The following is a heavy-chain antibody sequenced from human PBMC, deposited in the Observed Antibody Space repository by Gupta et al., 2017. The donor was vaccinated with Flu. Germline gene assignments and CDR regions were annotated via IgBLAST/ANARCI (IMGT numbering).Heavy chain of an antibody. Sequence: QVQLQESGPGLVKPSETLSLTCTVSGGSISSYYWSWIRQPPGKGLEWIGYIYYSGSTNYNPSLKSRVTISVDTSKNQFSLKLSSVTAADTAVYYCARLRGDGYNFAADFDYWGQGTLVTVSS. CDR2: IYYSGST. J-gene: IGHJ4*02. D-gene: IGHD5-24*01. CDR3: ARLRGDGYNFAADFDY. V-gene: IGHV4-59*08. CDR1: GGSISSYY.